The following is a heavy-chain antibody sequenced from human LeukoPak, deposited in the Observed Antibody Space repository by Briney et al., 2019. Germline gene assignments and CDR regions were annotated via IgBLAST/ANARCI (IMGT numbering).Heavy chain of an antibody. CDR1: GGSISSYY. D-gene: IGHD2-15*01. Sequence: SEALSLSRTVSGGSISSYYWSWIGQPAGPGLEWIGRIYTSGSTNYNPSLKSRVTMSVDTSKNQYSLTLSSVTAADTAVYYCAIGSLGYCSGGSCYSDDYWGQGTLVTVSS. CDR2: IYTSGST. J-gene: IGHJ4*02. V-gene: IGHV4-4*07. CDR3: AIGSLGYCSGGSCYSDDY.